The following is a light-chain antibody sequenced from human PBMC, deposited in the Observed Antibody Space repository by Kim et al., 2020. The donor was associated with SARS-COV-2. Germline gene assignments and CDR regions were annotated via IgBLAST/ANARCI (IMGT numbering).Light chain of an antibody. CDR1: SGHSSNA. Sequence: QPVLTQSSSASASLGASVKLTCTLSSGHSSNAIAWHQQQTEKAPRYLMKVNNDGSHSKGDGIPDRFSGSSSGAERYLIISSLQTEDEADYYCQTWGTGIQVFCGGTKVTVL. CDR2: VNNDGSH. CDR3: QTWGTGIQV. J-gene: IGLJ2*01. V-gene: IGLV4-69*01.